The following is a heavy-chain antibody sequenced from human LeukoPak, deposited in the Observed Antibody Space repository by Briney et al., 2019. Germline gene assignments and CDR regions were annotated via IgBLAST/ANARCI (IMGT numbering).Heavy chain of an antibody. V-gene: IGHV3-7*01. CDR2: IKQDASVK. CDR3: ARDVVGAIDY. Sequence: PGGSLRLSCAASGFTFSRYLMADVPQPPGKGREWVANIKQDASVKQYVDSVKGRLTISRENADNCVYLQMNSLRIEDTAVYYCARDVVGAIDYWGQGNLVTVSS. J-gene: IGHJ4*02. D-gene: IGHD2-15*01. CDR1: GFTFSRYL.